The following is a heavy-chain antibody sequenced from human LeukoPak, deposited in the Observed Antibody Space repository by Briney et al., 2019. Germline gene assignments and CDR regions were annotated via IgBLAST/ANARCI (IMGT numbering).Heavy chain of an antibody. CDR1: GGSISSRGFY. Sequence: SETLSLTCTVSGGSISSRGFYWGWIRQPPGKGLEWIVSIYYSGSTDYTPSLESRLTISLDTSKNQFSLKLSSVTAADTAVYYCARSAEYYYYATDVWGQGTTVTVSS. CDR3: ARSAEYYYYATDV. V-gene: IGHV4-39*07. CDR2: IYYSGST. J-gene: IGHJ6*02.